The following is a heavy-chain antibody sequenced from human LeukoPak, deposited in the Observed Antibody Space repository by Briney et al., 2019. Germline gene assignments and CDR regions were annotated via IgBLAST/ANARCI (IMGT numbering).Heavy chain of an antibody. CDR3: ASRGWAGEYYFDY. Sequence: ASVKVSCKASGYTFIGYYMHWVRQAPGQGLEWMGWINPNSGGTNYVQKFQGRVTMTRDTSISTAYMELSRLRSDDTAVYYCASRGWAGEYYFDYWGQGTLVTVSS. V-gene: IGHV1-2*02. D-gene: IGHD3-10*01. CDR2: INPNSGGT. J-gene: IGHJ4*02. CDR1: GYTFIGYY.